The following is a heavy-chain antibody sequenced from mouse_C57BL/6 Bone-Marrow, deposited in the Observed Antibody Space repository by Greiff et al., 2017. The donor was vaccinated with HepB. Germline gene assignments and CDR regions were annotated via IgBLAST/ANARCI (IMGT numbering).Heavy chain of an antibody. V-gene: IGHV1-82*01. J-gene: IGHJ2*01. D-gene: IGHD2-1*01. CDR1: GYAFSSSW. Sequence: VQLQQSGPELVKPGASVKISCKASGYAFSSSWMNWVKQRPGKGLEWIGRIYPGDGDTNYNGKFKGKATLTADQSSSTAYMQLSSLTSEDSAVYVCARRKYGNYEGDYGGQGTTLTVSS. CDR2: IYPGDGDT. CDR3: ARRKYGNYEGDY.